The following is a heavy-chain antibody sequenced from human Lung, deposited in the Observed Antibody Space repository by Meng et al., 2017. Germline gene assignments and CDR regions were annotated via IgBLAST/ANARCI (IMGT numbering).Heavy chain of an antibody. J-gene: IGHJ4*02. CDR1: GGSISSGSYY. V-gene: IGHV4-61*02. CDR3: ARVSYGGPMDY. D-gene: IGHD4-23*01. Sequence: QVQLQESGPGLVKPSQTLSLTCTVSGGSISSGSYYWSWIRQPVGKGLEWIGRIYTSGSTNYNPSLKSRVTISVDTSKNQFSLKLSSVTAADTAVYYCARVSYGGPMDYWGQGTLVTVSS. CDR2: IYTSGST.